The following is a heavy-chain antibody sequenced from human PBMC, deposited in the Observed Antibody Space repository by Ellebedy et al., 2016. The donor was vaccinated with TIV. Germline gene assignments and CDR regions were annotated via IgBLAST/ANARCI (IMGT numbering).Heavy chain of an antibody. Sequence: SLKISCEASGFTFDDYAMHWVRQAPGKGLEWVSGISFNSGSIGYADSVKGRFTIYRDNAKNSLFLQMNSLRAEDTAVYYCAKGGGVVIYYGMDVWGQGTTVTVSS. CDR1: GFTFDDYA. J-gene: IGHJ6*02. CDR2: ISFNSGSI. D-gene: IGHD3-3*01. CDR3: AKGGGVVIYYGMDV. V-gene: IGHV3-9*01.